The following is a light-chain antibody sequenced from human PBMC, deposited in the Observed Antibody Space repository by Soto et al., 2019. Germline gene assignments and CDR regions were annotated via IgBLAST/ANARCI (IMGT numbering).Light chain of an antibody. V-gene: IGKV3-20*01. CDR1: QSVSYY. CDR2: DAS. CDR3: QQYSSSPPGYT. Sequence: EIVLTQSPGTLSLSPGERATLSCRASQSVSYYFAWYKQKPGQAPRLLIYDASKRANGIPDRFSGSGFGTDFTLTISRLEPGDSAVFYCQQYSSSPPGYTFGQGTKLEIK. J-gene: IGKJ2*01.